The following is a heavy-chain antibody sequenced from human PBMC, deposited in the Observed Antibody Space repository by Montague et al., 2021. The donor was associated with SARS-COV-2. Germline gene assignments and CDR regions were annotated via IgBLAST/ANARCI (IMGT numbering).Heavy chain of an antibody. CDR2: IRHNGDST. V-gene: IGHV3-23*01. D-gene: IGHD2-15*01. CDR1: GFTFSTFA. CDR3: AKGAVVLVAATYLDY. Sequence: SLRLSCAASGFTFSTFAMSWVRQAPGKELEYVSAIRHNGDSTYYAYSVKDRFTISRDNSKNTLYLQMSSLRAEDTAVYYCAKGAVVLVAATYLDYWGQGALVTVSS. J-gene: IGHJ4*02.